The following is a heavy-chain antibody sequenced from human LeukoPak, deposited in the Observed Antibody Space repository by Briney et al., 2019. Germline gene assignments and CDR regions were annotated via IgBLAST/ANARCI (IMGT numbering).Heavy chain of an antibody. J-gene: IGHJ4*02. CDR2: IYYSGST. Sequence: PSETLSLTCTVSGGSISSSSYYWGWIRQPPGKGLEWIGSIYYSGSTYYNPSLKSRVTISVDTSKNQFSLKLSSVTAADTAVYYCARGRDYDFWSGYDYWGQGTLVTVSS. V-gene: IGHV4-39*07. D-gene: IGHD3-3*01. CDR1: GGSISSSSYY. CDR3: ARGRDYDFWSGYDY.